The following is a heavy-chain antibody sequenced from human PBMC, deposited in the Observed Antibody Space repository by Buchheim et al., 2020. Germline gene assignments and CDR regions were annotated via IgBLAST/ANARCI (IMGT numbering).Heavy chain of an antibody. Sequence: EVQLVESGGGLVQPGGSLRLSCAASGFTFGSYWMSWVRQAPGKGLEWVANIKEDGSEKYYVDSVKGRFTISRDNAKNSLYLQMGSLRAEDTAVYYCARVKDWGWFDYWGHGTL. CDR1: GFTFGSYW. J-gene: IGHJ4*01. CDR2: IKEDGSEK. V-gene: IGHV3-7*01. D-gene: IGHD7-27*01. CDR3: ARVKDWGWFDY.